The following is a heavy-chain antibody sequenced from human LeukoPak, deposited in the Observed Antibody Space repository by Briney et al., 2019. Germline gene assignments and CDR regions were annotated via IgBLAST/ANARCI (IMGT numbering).Heavy chain of an antibody. V-gene: IGHV5-51*01. Sequence: PGESLQISFQGSGYRFSSYWIGWVRPMPGKGLEWMGIIYPGDSDTRYSPSFQGQVTISADKSISTAYLQWSSLKASDTAMYYCARHEGQAYCGGDCYYSRWGQGTLVTVSS. CDR3: ARHEGQAYCGGDCYYSR. CDR2: IYPGDSDT. CDR1: GYRFSSYW. D-gene: IGHD2-21*01. J-gene: IGHJ4*02.